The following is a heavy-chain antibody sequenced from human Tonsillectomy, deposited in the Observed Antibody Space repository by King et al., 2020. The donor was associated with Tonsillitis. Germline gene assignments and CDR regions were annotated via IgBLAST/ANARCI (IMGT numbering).Heavy chain of an antibody. V-gene: IGHV3-30*04. J-gene: IGHJ6*02. CDR3: AREREPFGWEILRHYYYYGMDV. Sequence: VQLVESGGGVVQPGRSLRLSCAASGFTFSSYVMHWVRQAPGKGLEWVAILSYDGRNKYYADSVKGRFTISRDNSKNMLYLQMNSLRAEDTAVYYCAREREPFGWEILRHYYYYGMDVWGQETTVTVSS. D-gene: IGHD1-26*01. CDR1: GFTFSSYV. CDR2: LSYDGRNK.